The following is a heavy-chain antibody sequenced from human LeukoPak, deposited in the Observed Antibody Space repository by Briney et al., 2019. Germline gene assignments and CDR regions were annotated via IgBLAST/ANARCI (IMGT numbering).Heavy chain of an antibody. Sequence: NSSETLSLTCAVYGGSFSGYYWSWIRQPPGKGLEWIGEINHSGSTNYNPSLKSRVTISVDTSKNQFSLKLSSVTAADTAVYYCGRVIAARGFAPGGQGPLVTVS. CDR3: GRVIAARGFAP. V-gene: IGHV4-34*01. J-gene: IGHJ5*02. CDR2: INHSGST. D-gene: IGHD6-6*01. CDR1: GGSFSGYY.